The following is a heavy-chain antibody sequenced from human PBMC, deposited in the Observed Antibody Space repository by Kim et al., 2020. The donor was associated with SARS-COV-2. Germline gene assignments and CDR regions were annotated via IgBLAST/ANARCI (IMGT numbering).Heavy chain of an antibody. CDR1: GGSISSYY. D-gene: IGHD2-8*01. Sequence: SETLSLTCTVSGGSISSYYWSWIRQPPGKGLEWIGYIYYSGSTNYNPSLKSRVTISVDTSKNQFSLKLSSVTAADTAVYYCARIMRGFASAGRSNWFDPWGQGTLVTVSS. J-gene: IGHJ5*02. V-gene: IGHV4-59*01. CDR3: ARIMRGFASAGRSNWFDP. CDR2: IYYSGST.